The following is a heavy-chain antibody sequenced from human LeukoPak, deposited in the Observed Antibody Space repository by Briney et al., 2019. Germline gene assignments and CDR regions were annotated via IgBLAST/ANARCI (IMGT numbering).Heavy chain of an antibody. Sequence: GGSLRLSCAASGFTFGSYDMIWVRQAPGKGLEWVSGISAGGGSTYYADSVKGRFTISRDNSKNTLYLQANSLRAEDTAVYYCAKALYGTDVWGQGTTVIVSS. V-gene: IGHV3-23*01. J-gene: IGHJ6*02. CDR2: ISAGGGST. CDR1: GFTFGSYD. CDR3: AKALYGTDV.